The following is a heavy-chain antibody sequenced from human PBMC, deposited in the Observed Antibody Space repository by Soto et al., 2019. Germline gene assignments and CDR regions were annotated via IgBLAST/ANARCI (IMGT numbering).Heavy chain of an antibody. CDR1: GFSLTDYY. V-gene: IGHV3-21*02. Sequence: EVQLVESGGGLVEPGGSLGLSCAASGFSLTDYYMNWVRQAPGKGLEWVSSISSSGSFVSYADSVKGRFIISRDNAKNLRFLQMNSLRAEDTAVYYCAGTYGSADYWGQGTLVTVSS. CDR3: AGTYGSADY. D-gene: IGHD3-10*01. J-gene: IGHJ4*02. CDR2: ISSSGSFV.